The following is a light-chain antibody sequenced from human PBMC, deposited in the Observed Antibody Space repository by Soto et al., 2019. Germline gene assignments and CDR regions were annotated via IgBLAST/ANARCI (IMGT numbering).Light chain of an antibody. J-gene: IGKJ4*01. V-gene: IGKV3-20*01. Sequence: EIVLTQSPGTLSLSPGERATLSCRASQSFSSSYLAWYQQKPGQAPRLLIYGASSRATGIPDRFSGSGSGTDFTLTISRLEPEDFAVYYCQQYGSSPPLTFGGGTKLDIK. CDR3: QQYGSSPPLT. CDR1: QSFSSSY. CDR2: GAS.